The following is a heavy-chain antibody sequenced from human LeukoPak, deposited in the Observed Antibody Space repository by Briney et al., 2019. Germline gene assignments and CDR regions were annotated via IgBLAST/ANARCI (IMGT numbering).Heavy chain of an antibody. J-gene: IGHJ4*02. CDR1: GFTFSSYS. V-gene: IGHV3-21*01. CDR2: ISSSSSYI. D-gene: IGHD6-19*01. CDR3: ARDQQWLYYFDY. Sequence: GGSLRLSCAASGFTFSSYSMNWVRQAPGKGLEWVSSISSSSSYIYYADSVKGRFTISTDNAKSSLYLQMNSLRAEDTAVYYCARDQQWLYYFDYWGQGTLVTVSS.